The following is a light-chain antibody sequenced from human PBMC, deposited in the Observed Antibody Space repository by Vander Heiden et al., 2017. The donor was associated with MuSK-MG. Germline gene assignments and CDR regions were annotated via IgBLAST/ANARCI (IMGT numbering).Light chain of an antibody. CDR2: MAS. Sequence: DIQMTQSPSTLSASVGDTVTITCRAGQTINSWLAWYQQKPGKAPKVLIYMASNLQSGVPSRFSGSGSGTEFTLTISSLQPDDFATYYCQHEISPAWTFGQGTKVEIK. V-gene: IGKV1-5*03. CDR3: QHEISPAWT. J-gene: IGKJ1*01. CDR1: QTINSW.